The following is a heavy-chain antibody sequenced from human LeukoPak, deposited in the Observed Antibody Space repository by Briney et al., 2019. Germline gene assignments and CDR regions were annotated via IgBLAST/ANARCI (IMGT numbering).Heavy chain of an antibody. CDR3: ARESFAARWD. J-gene: IGHJ4*02. D-gene: IGHD6-6*01. Sequence: GGSLRLSCTASGFTFSRYWMSWVRQAPGKGLEWVANIKQDGSEKDYVDSVKGRFTISRDNAKNSLYLQMNSLTAEDTAVYYCARESFAARWDWGQGTLVTVSS. CDR2: IKQDGSEK. V-gene: IGHV3-7*01. CDR1: GFTFSRYW.